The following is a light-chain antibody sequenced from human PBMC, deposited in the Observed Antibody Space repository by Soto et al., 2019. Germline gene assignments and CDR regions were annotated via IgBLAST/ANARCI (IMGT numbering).Light chain of an antibody. Sequence: MVLTPVPAALSLSPGEGATLSCRARHSSSSNLAWYQQQPGQPPRLLIYDASNRTTGIPPRFSGSGADTDVTLTISSLQPEDFAVYYCQQQNSWPWTFGQGTKVDIK. V-gene: IGKV3-11*01. CDR1: HSSSSN. CDR2: DAS. CDR3: QQQNSWPWT. J-gene: IGKJ1*01.